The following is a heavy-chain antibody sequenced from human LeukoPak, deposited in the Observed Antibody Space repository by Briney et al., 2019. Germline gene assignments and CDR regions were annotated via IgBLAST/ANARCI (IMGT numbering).Heavy chain of an antibody. CDR2: IKQDGSEK. V-gene: IGHV3-7*03. CDR1: GFTFSSYW. D-gene: IGHD3-3*01. J-gene: IGHJ6*04. CDR3: ARDKVTDFGYGMDV. Sequence: GGSLRLSCAASGFTFSSYWMSWVRQAPGKGLEWVANIKQDGSEKYYVDSVKGRFTISRDNAKNSLYLQMNSLRAEDTAVYYCARDKVTDFGYGMDVWGKGTTATVSS.